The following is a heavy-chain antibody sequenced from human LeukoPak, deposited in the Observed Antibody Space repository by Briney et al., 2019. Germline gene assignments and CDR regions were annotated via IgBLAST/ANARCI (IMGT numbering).Heavy chain of an antibody. V-gene: IGHV4-34*01. CDR3: AIGRGVFDY. Sequence: PSETLSLTCAVYGGSFSGYYWSWIRQPPGKGLEWIGEINHSGSTNYNPSLKSRVTISVDTSKNQFSLKLNSVTAADTAVYYCAIGRGVFDYWGQGTLVTVSS. D-gene: IGHD3-10*01. CDR1: GGSFSGYY. J-gene: IGHJ4*02. CDR2: INHSGST.